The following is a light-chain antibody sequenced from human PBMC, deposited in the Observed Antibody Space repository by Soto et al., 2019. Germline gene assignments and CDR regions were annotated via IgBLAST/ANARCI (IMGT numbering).Light chain of an antibody. CDR1: QSVSGW. CDR3: QQYVFYRGT. J-gene: IGKJ1*01. CDR2: DAS. Sequence: DLQMSQSPSALDASVPDRLTITFRASQSVSGWLAWFQQKPGKAPKLLIYDASSLESGVPSRFSGSGSGTEFTLTITSLQPDDFATYYCQQYVFYRGTFGQGTKVDIK. V-gene: IGKV1-5*01.